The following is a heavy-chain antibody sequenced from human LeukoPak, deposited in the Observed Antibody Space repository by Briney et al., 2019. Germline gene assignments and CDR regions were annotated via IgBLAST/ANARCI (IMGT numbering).Heavy chain of an antibody. CDR1: GFTLSAYW. CDR3: ARGPLTYCSTTSCQFDQ. Sequence: GGSLRLSCAASGFTLSAYWMSWVRQAPGKGLEWVANIKQDGSEKFYVDSVEGRFTISRDNAKNSLYLQMNNLRAEDTAVYYCARGPLTYCSTTSCQFDQWGQGTLVIVSS. V-gene: IGHV3-7*04. J-gene: IGHJ4*02. D-gene: IGHD2-2*01. CDR2: IKQDGSEK.